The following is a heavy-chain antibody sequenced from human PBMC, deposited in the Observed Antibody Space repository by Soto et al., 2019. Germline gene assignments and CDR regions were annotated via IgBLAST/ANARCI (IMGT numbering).Heavy chain of an antibody. CDR3: ARDQGPLVPYYYYYGMAV. V-gene: IGHV6-1*01. Sequence: QVQLQQSGPGLVKPSQTLSLTCAISGDSVSSNSAAWNWIRQSPSRGLEWLGRTYYRSKWYNDYAVSVKSRITTNPDTAKNQFSLQLNSVTPEDTAVYYCARDQGPLVPYYYYYGMAVWGQGTTVTVSS. J-gene: IGHJ6*02. CDR2: TYYRSKWYN. CDR1: GDSVSSNSAA.